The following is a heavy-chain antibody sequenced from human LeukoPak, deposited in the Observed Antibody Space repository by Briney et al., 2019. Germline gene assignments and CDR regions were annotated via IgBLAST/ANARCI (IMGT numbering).Heavy chain of an antibody. CDR1: GFTFSSYA. D-gene: IGHD6-19*01. CDR3: ARALSSGRLDY. J-gene: IGHJ4*02. Sequence: PGRSLRLSCAASGFTFSSYAMHWVRQAPGKGLEWVAVIPYDGSNKYYADSVKGRFTISRDNSKNTLYLQMNSLRAEDTAVYYCARALSSGRLDYWGQGTLVTVSS. V-gene: IGHV3-30-3*01. CDR2: IPYDGSNK.